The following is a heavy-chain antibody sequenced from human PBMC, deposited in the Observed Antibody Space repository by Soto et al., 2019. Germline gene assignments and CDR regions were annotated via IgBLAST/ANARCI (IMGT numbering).Heavy chain of an antibody. V-gene: IGHV3-33*01. D-gene: IGHD2-15*01. Sequence: QVQLVESGGGVVQPGRSLRLSCAASGFTFSSYGMHWVRQAPGKGLEWVAVIWYDGSNKYYADSVKGRFTISRDNSKNTLYLRMNSLRAEDTAVYYCAREKSPLVVAATLGYWGQGTLVTVSS. CDR3: AREKSPLVVAATLGY. J-gene: IGHJ4*02. CDR1: GFTFSSYG. CDR2: IWYDGSNK.